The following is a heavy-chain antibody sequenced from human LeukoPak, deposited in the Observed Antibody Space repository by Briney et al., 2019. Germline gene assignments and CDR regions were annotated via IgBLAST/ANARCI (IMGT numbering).Heavy chain of an antibody. CDR1: GFTFSSYS. D-gene: IGHD4-23*01. J-gene: IGHJ4*02. CDR3: ARHPTKYGGNDY. V-gene: IGHV3-48*01. CDR2: ISSYSSTI. Sequence: PGGSLRLSCAASGFTFSSYSMNWVRQAPGKGLEWVSYISSYSSTIYYADSVKGRFTISRDNAKNSLYLQMNSLRAEDTAVYYCARHPTKYGGNDYWGQGTLVTVSS.